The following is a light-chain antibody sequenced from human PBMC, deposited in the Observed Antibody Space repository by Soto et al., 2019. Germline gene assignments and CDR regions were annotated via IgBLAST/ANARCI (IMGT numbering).Light chain of an antibody. V-gene: IGLV2-14*01. CDR2: DVS. CDR3: SSYTTNTSFV. J-gene: IGLJ1*01. Sequence: QSVLTQPASVSGSPGQSITISCTGTSSDVGNYNYVSWYQQHPGKAPKLMIYDVSKRPSGVSNRFSGSKSGNTASLTISGLQGEDEADYYCSSYTTNTSFVFGTGTKVTVL. CDR1: SSDVGNYNY.